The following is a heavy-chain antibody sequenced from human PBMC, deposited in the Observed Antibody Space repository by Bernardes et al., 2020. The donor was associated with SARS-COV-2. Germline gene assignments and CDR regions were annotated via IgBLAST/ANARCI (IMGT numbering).Heavy chain of an antibody. V-gene: IGHV3-9*01. CDR2: ISWNSGSI. Sequence: GGSLRLSCAASGFTFDDYAMHWVRQAPGKGLEWVSGISWNSGSIGYADSVKGRFTISRDNAKNSLYLQMNSLRAEDTALYYCANLIAAAAPYGMDVWGQGTTVTVSS. CDR3: ANLIAAAAPYGMDV. J-gene: IGHJ6*02. CDR1: GFTFDDYA. D-gene: IGHD6-13*01.